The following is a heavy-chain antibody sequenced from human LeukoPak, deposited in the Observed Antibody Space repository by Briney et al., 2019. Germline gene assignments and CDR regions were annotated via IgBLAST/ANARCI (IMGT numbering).Heavy chain of an antibody. J-gene: IGHJ4*02. CDR3: ARPKEYYYGSGSYFH. V-gene: IGHV1-69*04. Sequence: SVKVSCKASGGTFSSYAISWVQQAPGQGLEWMGRIIPILGIANYAQKFQGRVTITADKSTSTAYMELSSLRSEDTAVYYCARPKEYYYGSGSYFHWGQGTLVTVSS. CDR1: GGTFSSYA. CDR2: IIPILGIA. D-gene: IGHD3-10*01.